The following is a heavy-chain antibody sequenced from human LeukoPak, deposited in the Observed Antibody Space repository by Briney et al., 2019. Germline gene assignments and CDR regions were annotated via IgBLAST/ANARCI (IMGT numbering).Heavy chain of an antibody. Sequence: SETLSLTCTVSGGSISSGSYYWNWIRQPAGKGLEWIGRIYSSGSTYYNPSLKSRVTISVDTSKDQFSLKLSSVTAADTAVYYCARVLTDIVVVVAATGGWFDPWGQGTLVTVSS. V-gene: IGHV4-61*02. CDR3: ARVLTDIVVVVAATGGWFDP. CDR2: IYSSGST. J-gene: IGHJ5*02. D-gene: IGHD2-15*01. CDR1: GGSISSGSYY.